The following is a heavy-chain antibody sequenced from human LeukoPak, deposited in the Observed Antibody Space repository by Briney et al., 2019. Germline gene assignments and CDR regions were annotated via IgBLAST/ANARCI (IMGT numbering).Heavy chain of an antibody. J-gene: IGHJ4*02. D-gene: IGHD1-7*01. CDR2: IRYDGSNK. V-gene: IGHV3-30*02. Sequence: GGSLRLSCAASGFTFSSYGMHWVRQAPGKGLEWVAFIRYDGSNKYYVDSVKGRFTISRDNSKNTLYLQMNSLRAEDTAVYYCAKTEGVTGTTYYFDYWGQGTLVTVSS. CDR3: AKTEGVTGTTYYFDY. CDR1: GFTFSSYG.